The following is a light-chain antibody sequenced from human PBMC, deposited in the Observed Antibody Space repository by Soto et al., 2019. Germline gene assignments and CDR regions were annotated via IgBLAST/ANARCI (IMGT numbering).Light chain of an antibody. Sequence: QSALTQPRSVSGSPGQSVTISCTGTSSDVGGYNYVSWYQQHPGKAPKLLVYDVSKRPSGVPNRFSGSKSGNTASLTISGLRAEDEADYYCCSYAGNYTYVFGTGTKLTVL. CDR1: SSDVGGYNY. CDR3: CSYAGNYTYV. CDR2: DVS. J-gene: IGLJ1*01. V-gene: IGLV2-11*01.